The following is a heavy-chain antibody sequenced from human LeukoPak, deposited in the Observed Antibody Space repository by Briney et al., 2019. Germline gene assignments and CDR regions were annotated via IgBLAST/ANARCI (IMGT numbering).Heavy chain of an antibody. J-gene: IGHJ3*02. CDR2: IWYDGSNK. Sequence: GRSLRLSCAASGFTFSSYGMHWVRQAPGKGLEWVAVIWYDGSNKYYADSVKGRFTISRDNSKNTLYLQMISLRAEDTAVYYCARDWSGSGWGSRAFDIWGQGTMVTVSS. CDR1: GFTFSSYG. CDR3: ARDWSGSGWGSRAFDI. V-gene: IGHV3-33*01. D-gene: IGHD6-19*01.